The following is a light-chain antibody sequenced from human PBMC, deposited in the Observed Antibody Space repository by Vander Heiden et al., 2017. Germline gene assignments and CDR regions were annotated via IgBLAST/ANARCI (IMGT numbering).Light chain of an antibody. Sequence: SYELPQPPSVSVSPGQTASITCSGAKLGDKYACWYQQKPGQSPVLVIYQDSKRPSGIPERFSGSNSGNTATLTISGTQAMDEADYYCQAWDSSARAVVFGGGTKLTVL. CDR3: QAWDSSARAVV. J-gene: IGLJ2*01. V-gene: IGLV3-1*01. CDR1: KLGDKY. CDR2: QDS.